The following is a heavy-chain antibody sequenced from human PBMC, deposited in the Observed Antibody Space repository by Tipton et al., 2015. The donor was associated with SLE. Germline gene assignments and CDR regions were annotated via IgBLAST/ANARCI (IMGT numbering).Heavy chain of an antibody. CDR2: INHSGST. V-gene: IGHV4-39*07. CDR3: ARFPSPY. CDR1: GGSISSSSYY. Sequence: TLSLTCTVSGGSISSSSYYWGWIRQPPGKGLEWIGEINHSGSTNYNPSLKSRVTISVDTSKNQFSLKLSSVTAADPAVYYCARFPSPYWGQGTLVTVSS. J-gene: IGHJ4*02.